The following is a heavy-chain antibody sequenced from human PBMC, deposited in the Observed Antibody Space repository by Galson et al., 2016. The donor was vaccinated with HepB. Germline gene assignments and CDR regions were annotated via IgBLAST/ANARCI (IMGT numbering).Heavy chain of an antibody. D-gene: IGHD3-10*01. CDR1: GGSISTYY. Sequence: SETLSLTCIVSGGSISTYYWSWIRQPPGKGLEWIGFIYYSGSTRYSASLEGRATISVDTSKNQFSLKLTSVTAADTAMYYCARGSRTYYYGSGSYSWFAPWGQGTLVTVSS. CDR3: ARGSRTYYYGSGSYSWFAP. J-gene: IGHJ5*02. V-gene: IGHV4-59*01. CDR2: IYYSGST.